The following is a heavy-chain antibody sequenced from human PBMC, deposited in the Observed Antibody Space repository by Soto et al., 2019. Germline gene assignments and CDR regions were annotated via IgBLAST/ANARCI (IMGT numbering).Heavy chain of an antibody. CDR2: ISSGSSTI. V-gene: IGHV3-48*01. D-gene: IGHD6-19*01. Sequence: EVQLVESGGGLVQPGGSLRLSCAASGFTFSSYSMNWVRQAPGKGLEWVSYISSGSSTIYYADSVKGRVTISRDNAQNSLYLQMNSLRAEDTAVYYCAKTYSSGRGAFDVWGQGTMVTVSS. CDR1: GFTFSSYS. J-gene: IGHJ3*01. CDR3: AKTYSSGRGAFDV.